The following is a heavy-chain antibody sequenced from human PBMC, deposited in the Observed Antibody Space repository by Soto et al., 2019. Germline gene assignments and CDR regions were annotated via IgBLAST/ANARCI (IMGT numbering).Heavy chain of an antibody. V-gene: IGHV3-23*01. CDR3: AKGPIVGANYNYYDMDV. J-gene: IGHJ6*02. D-gene: IGHD1-26*01. Sequence: GGSLRLSCAGSGFSTSSKAMTWLRQAPGKGLEWVSSFSGNGVNTYYGDSVKGRFTTSRDNSKNTLYLHMTSLRVEDTAVYYCAKGPIVGANYNYYDMDVWGQGTTVTVSS. CDR1: GFSTSSKA. CDR2: FSGNGVNT.